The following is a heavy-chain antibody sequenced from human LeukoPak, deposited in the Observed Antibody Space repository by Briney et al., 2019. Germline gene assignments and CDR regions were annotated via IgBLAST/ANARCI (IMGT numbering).Heavy chain of an antibody. V-gene: IGHV3-9*01. CDR3: AKDVEGIAAAGLDY. Sequence: GGSLRFSRAASGFTFDDYAMHWVRQAPGKGLEWVSGISWNSGSIGYADSVKGRFTISRDNAKNSLYLQMNSLRAEDTALYYCAKDVEGIAAAGLDYWGQGTLVTVSS. D-gene: IGHD6-13*01. CDR2: ISWNSGSI. J-gene: IGHJ4*02. CDR1: GFTFDDYA.